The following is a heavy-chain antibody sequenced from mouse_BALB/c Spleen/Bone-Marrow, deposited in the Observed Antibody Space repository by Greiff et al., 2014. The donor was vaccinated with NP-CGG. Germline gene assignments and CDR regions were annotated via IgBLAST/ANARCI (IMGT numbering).Heavy chain of an antibody. CDR3: SRGLLGLDY. V-gene: IGHV1-52*01. CDR2: IDPYDSIT. Sequence: QVQLQQSGAELVRPGASVKLSCKASGYTFTSFWMNWVKQRPDQGLEWIGRIDPYDSITHYNRTFKDKAILTVDKSSSTTYMQLSGLTSEDSAVYYDSRGLLGLDYWGQGTTLTVSS. D-gene: IGHD3-3*01. J-gene: IGHJ2*01. CDR1: GYTFTSFW.